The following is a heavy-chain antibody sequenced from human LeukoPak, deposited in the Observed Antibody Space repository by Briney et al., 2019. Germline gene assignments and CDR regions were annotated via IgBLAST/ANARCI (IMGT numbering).Heavy chain of an antibody. V-gene: IGHV3-20*04. J-gene: IGHJ3*02. CDR1: GFSFDDFA. Sequence: GGSLRLSCAASGFSFDDFAMTWVRQAPRKGLEWVSGINWNGNSIGYADSVKGRFTISRDDAKNSLYLQMNSLRAEDTAVYYCARDGYSSSWYSDDAFDIWGQGTMVTVSS. D-gene: IGHD6-13*01. CDR3: ARDGYSSSWYSDDAFDI. CDR2: INWNGNSI.